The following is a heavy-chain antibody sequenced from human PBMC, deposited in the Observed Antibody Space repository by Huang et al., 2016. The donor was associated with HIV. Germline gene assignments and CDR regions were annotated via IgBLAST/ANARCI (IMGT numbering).Heavy chain of an antibody. V-gene: IGHV4-39*01. CDR2: IYYKGST. Sequence: QLLLQESGPGLVKPSEALALPCAVSGGSIRSSDYHWGWIRQPPGKGLEWIGSIYYKGSTHYSPALKSRVTIAVDTSKNLLFLNLTSMTAADTAVYYCARHREGPVAYYSGWGSHLNYMDVWGRGRTVVVSS. CDR3: ARHREGPVAYYSGWGSHLNYMDV. J-gene: IGHJ6*03. CDR1: GGSIRSSDYH. D-gene: IGHD3-10*01.